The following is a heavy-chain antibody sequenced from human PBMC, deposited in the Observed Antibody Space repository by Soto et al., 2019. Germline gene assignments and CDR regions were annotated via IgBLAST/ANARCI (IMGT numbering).Heavy chain of an antibody. J-gene: IGHJ6*02. V-gene: IGHV1-69*01. CDR3: ARHLTTVTIRNYYYYGMDV. CDR2: IIPIFGTA. D-gene: IGHD4-17*01. CDR1: VGTFSSYA. Sequence: QVQLVQSGAEVKKPGSSVKVSCNASVGTFSSYAISWVRQAPGQGLEWMGGIIPIFGTANYAQKLQGRVTITADESTSTAYMELSSLRSDDTAVYYCARHLTTVTIRNYYYYGMDVWGQGTTVTVSS.